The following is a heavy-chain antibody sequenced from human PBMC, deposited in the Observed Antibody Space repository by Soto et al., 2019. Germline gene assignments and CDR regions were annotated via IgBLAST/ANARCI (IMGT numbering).Heavy chain of an antibody. CDR2: IIPMFGTA. Sequence: QVQLVQSGAEVKKPGSSVKVSCKASGGTFSTYTINWVRQAPGQGLEWMGGIIPMFGTANYAQKFQGRVTITAGESTSTAYMELRSLRSEDTAVYYCARRYCISTSCHYYGMDVWGQGTTVTVSS. D-gene: IGHD2-2*01. V-gene: IGHV1-69*12. J-gene: IGHJ6*02. CDR3: ARRYCISTSCHYYGMDV. CDR1: GGTFSTYT.